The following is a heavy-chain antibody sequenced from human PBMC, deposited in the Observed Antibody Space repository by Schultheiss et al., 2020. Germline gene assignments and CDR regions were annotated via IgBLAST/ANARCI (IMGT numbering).Heavy chain of an antibody. Sequence: ASVKVSCKASGSTFTSYGISWVRQAPGQGLEWLGWISAYNGNTNYAQKLQGRVTMTTDTSTSTAYMELRSLRSDDTAVYYCARDRGYCSGGSCYSYYFDYWGQGTLVTLSS. D-gene: IGHD2-15*01. J-gene: IGHJ4*02. CDR1: GSTFTSYG. V-gene: IGHV1-18*01. CDR3: ARDRGYCSGGSCYSYYFDY. CDR2: ISAYNGNT.